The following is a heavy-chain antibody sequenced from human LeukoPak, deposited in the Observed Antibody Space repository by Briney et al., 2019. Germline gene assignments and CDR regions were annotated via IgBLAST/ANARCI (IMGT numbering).Heavy chain of an antibody. CDR3: ARADYYYGSGSYRLDP. CDR1: GGSISSSNW. J-gene: IGHJ5*02. V-gene: IGHV4-4*02. Sequence: PSETLSLTCAVSGGSISSSNWWSWVRQPPGKGLEWIGEIYHSGSTNYNPSLKSRVTISVDKSKNQFSLKLSSVTAADTAVYYCARADYYYGSGSYRLDPWGQGTLVTVSS. D-gene: IGHD3-10*01. CDR2: IYHSGST.